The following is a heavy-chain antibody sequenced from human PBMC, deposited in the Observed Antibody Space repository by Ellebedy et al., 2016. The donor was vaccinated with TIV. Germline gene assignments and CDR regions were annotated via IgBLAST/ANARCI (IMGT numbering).Heavy chain of an antibody. D-gene: IGHD3-10*01. Sequence: SETLSLTXEIDIPSFTGYYWAWVRQPPGEGLEWIGDVHHRGGTRYISSLKGRVTISLDTSRKEFSLHITSVTAADTALYFCARASMVRGLAGWGQGTLVTVSS. J-gene: IGHJ4*02. CDR3: ARASMVRGLAG. V-gene: IGHV4-34*01. CDR2: VHHRGGT. CDR1: IPSFTGYY.